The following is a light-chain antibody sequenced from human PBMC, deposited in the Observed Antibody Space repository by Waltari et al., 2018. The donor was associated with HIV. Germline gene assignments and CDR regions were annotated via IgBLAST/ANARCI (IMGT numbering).Light chain of an antibody. CDR1: SSNLGAGYD. V-gene: IGLV1-40*01. CDR2: GNS. J-gene: IGLJ2*01. Sequence: QSVLTQPPSVSGAPGQRVTISCPGSSSNLGAGYDVPWYQQLPGTAPKLLIYGNSNRPSGVPDRFSGSKSGTSASLAITGLQAEDEADYYCQSYDSSLSGSVFGGGTKLTVL. CDR3: QSYDSSLSGSV.